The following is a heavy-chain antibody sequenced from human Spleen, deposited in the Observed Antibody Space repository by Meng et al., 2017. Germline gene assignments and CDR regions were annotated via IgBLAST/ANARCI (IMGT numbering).Heavy chain of an antibody. V-gene: IGHV3-23*01. Sequence: GESLKISCAASGFTFGSSNMYWVRQAPGKGLEWVSGISGRGRNTHHADSVKGRFTMSRDNSKNTVYLQMNSLRAEDTAVYYCAREIGLRPYYYYGMDVWGQGTTVTVSS. D-gene: IGHD4-17*01. J-gene: IGHJ6*02. CDR1: GFTFGSSN. CDR2: ISGRGRNT. CDR3: AREIGLRPYYYYGMDV.